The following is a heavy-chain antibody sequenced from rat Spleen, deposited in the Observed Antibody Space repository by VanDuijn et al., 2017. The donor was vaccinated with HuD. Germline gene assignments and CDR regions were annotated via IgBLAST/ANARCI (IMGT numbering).Heavy chain of an antibody. V-gene: IGHV5-7*01. CDR3: TRGEEAIGGY. J-gene: IGHJ2*01. CDR1: GFTFTDYY. CDR2: ISYDGSST. D-gene: IGHD1-11*01. Sequence: EVQLVESGGGLVQPGRSLKLSCAASGFTFTDYYMAWVRQAPKKGLEWVATISYDGSSTYYRDSVKGRFTISRDNAKSTLYLQMDSLRSEDTATYYCTRGEEAIGGYWGQGVMVTVSS.